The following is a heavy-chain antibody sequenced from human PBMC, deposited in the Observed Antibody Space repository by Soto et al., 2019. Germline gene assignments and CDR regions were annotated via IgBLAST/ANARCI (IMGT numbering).Heavy chain of an antibody. CDR1: GGSFSGYY. J-gene: IGHJ5*02. Sequence: SETLSLTCAGYGGSFSGYYWSWIRQPPGKGLEWIGEINHSGSTNYNPSLKSRVTISVDTSKNQFSLKLSSVTAADTAVYYCARTPHIVVVVAARLYNWFDPWGQGTLVTVSS. CDR2: INHSGST. V-gene: IGHV4-34*01. D-gene: IGHD2-15*01. CDR3: ARTPHIVVVVAARLYNWFDP.